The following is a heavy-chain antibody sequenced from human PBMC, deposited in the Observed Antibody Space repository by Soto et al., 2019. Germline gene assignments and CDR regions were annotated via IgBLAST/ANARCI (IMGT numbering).Heavy chain of an antibody. CDR2: INTVGGDT. J-gene: IGHJ4*02. Sequence: ASVKVSCKASGYTFTSFYVHWVRQAPGQGLEWMARINTVGGDTPYAQKLQDRVTMTTDTSTSTAYLELRSLASEDTAVYYCARDWSAEVLPDYWGQGTLVTVSS. CDR3: ARDWSAEVLPDY. CDR1: GYTFTSFY. V-gene: IGHV1-46*01. D-gene: IGHD3-10*01.